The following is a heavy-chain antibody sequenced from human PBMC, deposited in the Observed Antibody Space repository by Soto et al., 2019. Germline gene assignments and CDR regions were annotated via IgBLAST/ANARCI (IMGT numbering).Heavy chain of an antibody. V-gene: IGHV3-23*01. Sequence: EVQLLESGGGLVQPGGSLRLSCAASGFTFSSYAMSWVRQAPGKGLEWVSAISGSGGSTYYADSVKGRFTISRDNSKNTLYLQMNSLRAEDTAVYYCAKAPSVFSGWYERLEFDYWGQGTLVTVSS. CDR2: ISGSGGST. J-gene: IGHJ4*02. D-gene: IGHD6-19*01. CDR1: GFTFSSYA. CDR3: AKAPSVFSGWYERLEFDY.